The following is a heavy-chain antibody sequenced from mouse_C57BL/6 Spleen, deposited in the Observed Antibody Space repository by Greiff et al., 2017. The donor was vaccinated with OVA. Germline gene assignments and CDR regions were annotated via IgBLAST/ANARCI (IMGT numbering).Heavy chain of an antibody. CDR2: INPYNGGT. D-gene: IGHD1-1*01. J-gene: IGHJ2*01. V-gene: IGHV1-19*01. CDR3: ARGVTTVEGDYFDY. CDR1: GYTFTDYY. Sequence: VQLKESGPVLVKPGASVKMSCKASGYTFTDYYMNWVKQSHGKSLEWIGVINPYNGGTSYNQKFKGKATLTVDKSSSTAYMELNSLTSEDSAVYYCARGVTTVEGDYFDYWGQGTTLTVSS.